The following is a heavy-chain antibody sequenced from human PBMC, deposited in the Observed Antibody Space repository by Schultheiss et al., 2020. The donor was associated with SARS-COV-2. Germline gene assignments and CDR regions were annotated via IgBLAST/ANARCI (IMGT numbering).Heavy chain of an antibody. CDR2: NIPIFGTA. V-gene: IGHV1-69*13. Sequence: SVKVSCKASGYNFTGYYMHWVRQAPGQGLGWMGGNIPIFGTANYAQKFQGRVTITADESTSTAYMELCSLRSEDTAVNYCATPTSGVTIFDYWGQGTLVTVSS. J-gene: IGHJ4*02. D-gene: IGHD4-17*01. CDR3: ATPTSGVTIFDY. CDR1: GYNFTGYY.